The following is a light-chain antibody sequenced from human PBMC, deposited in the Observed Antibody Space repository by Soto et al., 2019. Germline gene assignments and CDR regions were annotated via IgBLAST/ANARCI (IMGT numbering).Light chain of an antibody. CDR2: GAS. CDR1: QSVNNNY. Sequence: EIVLTQSPGTLSLSPGERATLSCRASQSVNNNYLAWYQQKPGQAPRLRIYGASSRATGIPDRFSGSGSGTDFTLTISRLEPEDVAVYYCQQYGSSQYTFGQGTKLEIK. J-gene: IGKJ2*01. V-gene: IGKV3-20*01. CDR3: QQYGSSQYT.